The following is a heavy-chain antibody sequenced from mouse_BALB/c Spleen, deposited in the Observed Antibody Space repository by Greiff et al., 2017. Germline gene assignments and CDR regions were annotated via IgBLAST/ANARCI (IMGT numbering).Heavy chain of an antibody. CDR1: GYTFTSYY. V-gene: IGHV1S81*02. J-gene: IGHJ3*01. CDR3: TRFYGSSYGAWFAY. D-gene: IGHD1-1*01. CDR2: INPSNGGT. Sequence: QVQLQQPGAELVKPGASVKLSCKASGYTFTSYYMYWVKQRPGQGLEWIGGINPSNGGTNFNEKFKSKATLTVDKSSSTAYMQLSSLTSEDSAVYYCTRFYGSSYGAWFAYWGQGTLVTVSA.